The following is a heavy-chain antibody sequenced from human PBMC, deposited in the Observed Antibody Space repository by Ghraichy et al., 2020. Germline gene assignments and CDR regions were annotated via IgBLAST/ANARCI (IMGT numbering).Heavy chain of an antibody. CDR3: AANLLFAQDSGWFAP. J-gene: IGHJ5*02. CDR1: DGSINSGNSY. CDR2: IYSSENIDYSGTT. Sequence: SQTLSLTCTVSDGSINSGNSYWAWIRQPPGKGLEWIGNIYSSENIDYSGTTYYNPSLKSRVTISLDTSKNQFSLRVSSVTAADTAVSYCAANLLFAQDSGWFAPWGQGTLVTVSS. V-gene: IGHV4-39*01. D-gene: IGHD1-26*01.